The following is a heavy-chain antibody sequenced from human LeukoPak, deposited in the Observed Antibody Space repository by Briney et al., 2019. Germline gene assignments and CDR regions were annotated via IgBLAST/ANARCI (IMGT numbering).Heavy chain of an antibody. Sequence: SXXLXLTCAVYGGSFSGYYWNWLRQPPGKGLEWIGEINHSGSTNYNPSLKRRVTISVDTSKNQFSLKLSSVTAADTAVYYCARGRQYYDFWSGLPAFDIWGQGTMVTVSS. CDR3: ARGRQYYDFWSGLPAFDI. J-gene: IGHJ3*02. D-gene: IGHD3-3*01. CDR1: GGSFSGYY. CDR2: INHSGST. V-gene: IGHV4-34*01.